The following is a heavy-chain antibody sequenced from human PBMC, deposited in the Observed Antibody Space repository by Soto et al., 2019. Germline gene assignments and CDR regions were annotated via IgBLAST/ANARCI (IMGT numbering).Heavy chain of an antibody. J-gene: IGHJ6*02. V-gene: IGHV4-34*01. CDR1: GLSFSCYY. D-gene: IGHD3-10*01. CDR3: ARGLRYYGSGSYYYYYYYGMDV. Sequence: SVTLSLTCAFYGLSFSCYYWSWIRQPPGKGLEWIGEINHSGSTNYNPSLKSRVTISVDTSKNQFSLKLSSVTAADTAVYYCARGLRYYGSGSYYYYYYYGMDVWGQGTTVNVSS. CDR2: INHSGST.